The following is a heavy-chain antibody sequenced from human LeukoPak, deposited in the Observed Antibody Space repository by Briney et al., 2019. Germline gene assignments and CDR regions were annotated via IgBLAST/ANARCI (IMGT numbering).Heavy chain of an antibody. CDR1: GDSVSSNSAA. Sequence: SQTLSLTCAISGDSVSSNSAACNWIRQSPARGLEWLGRTYYRSKWYNDYAVSVKRRITINPDTSKNQFSLQLNSVTPEDTAVYYCARALAGTKYFQHWGQGTLVTVSS. CDR2: TYYRSKWYN. D-gene: IGHD6-19*01. V-gene: IGHV6-1*01. CDR3: ARALAGTKYFQH. J-gene: IGHJ1*01.